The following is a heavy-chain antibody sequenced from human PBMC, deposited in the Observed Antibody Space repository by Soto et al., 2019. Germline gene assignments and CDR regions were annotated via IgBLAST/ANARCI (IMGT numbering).Heavy chain of an antibody. CDR2: MNPNSGNT. CDR3: ASPLDGDNVDY. D-gene: IGHD4-17*01. CDR1: GYTFTSYD. J-gene: IGHJ4*02. V-gene: IGHV1-8*01. Sequence: QVQLVQSGAEVKKPGASVKVSCKASGYTFTSYDINWVRQATGQGLEWMGWMNPNSGNTGYAQKCQGRVTLTRNTSVSTAYMELSSLRSADTVVYYCASPLDGDNVDYWGQGTLVTVSS.